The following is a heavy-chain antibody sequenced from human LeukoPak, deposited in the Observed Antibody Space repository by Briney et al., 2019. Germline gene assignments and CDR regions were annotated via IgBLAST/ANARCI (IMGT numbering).Heavy chain of an antibody. V-gene: IGHV1-46*01. CDR1: GYTFTSYY. D-gene: IGHD2-2*01. CDR3: AREAYPECSSTSCYGANWFDP. Sequence: ASVKVSCKASGYTFTSYYMHWVRQAPGQGLEWMGIINPSGGSTSYAQKFQGRVTMTRDMSTSTVYMELSSLRSEDTAVYYCAREAYPECSSTSCYGANWFDPWGQGTLVTVSS. J-gene: IGHJ5*02. CDR2: INPSGGST.